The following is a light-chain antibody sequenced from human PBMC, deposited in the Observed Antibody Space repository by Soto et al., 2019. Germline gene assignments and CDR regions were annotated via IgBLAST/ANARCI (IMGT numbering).Light chain of an antibody. J-gene: IGLJ2*01. Sequence: QSVLTQPASVSGSPGQSITISCTGTSSDVGSYNLVSWYQQHPGKAPKLMIYEDTKRPSGVSNRFSGSKSGNTASLTISGLQAEDEADYYCCSYARSSTSVVFGGGTKVTVL. V-gene: IGLV2-23*01. CDR3: CSYARSSTSVV. CDR2: EDT. CDR1: SSDVGSYNL.